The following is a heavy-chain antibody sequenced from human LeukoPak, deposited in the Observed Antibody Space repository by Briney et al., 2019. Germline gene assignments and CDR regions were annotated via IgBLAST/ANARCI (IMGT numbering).Heavy chain of an antibody. D-gene: IGHD1-1*01. V-gene: IGHV3-48*04. Sequence: GGSLRLSCAASGFTFSSYNLNWVRQAPGKGLEWVSYISSSSGTIYYADSVKGRFTISRDNAKNSLYLQMNSLRAEDTAVYYCAREPMYGTFDTWGQGTMVTVSS. CDR3: AREPMYGTFDT. CDR1: GFTFSSYN. J-gene: IGHJ3*02. CDR2: ISSSSGTI.